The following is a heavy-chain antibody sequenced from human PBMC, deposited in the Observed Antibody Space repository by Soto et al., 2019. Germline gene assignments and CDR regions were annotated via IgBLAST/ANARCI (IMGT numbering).Heavy chain of an antibody. D-gene: IGHD2-21*02. V-gene: IGHV3-30*18. J-gene: IGHJ5*02. CDR3: AKGSSFSSRRLHNWFDP. CDR2: ISYDGSNK. Sequence: QVQLVESGGGVVQPGRSLRLSCAASGFTFSSYGMHWVRQAPGKGLGWVAVISYDGSNKYYADSVKGRFTISRDNSKNTLYLQVNSLRAEDTAVYYCAKGSSFSSRRLHNWFDPWGQGTLVTVSS. CDR1: GFTFSSYG.